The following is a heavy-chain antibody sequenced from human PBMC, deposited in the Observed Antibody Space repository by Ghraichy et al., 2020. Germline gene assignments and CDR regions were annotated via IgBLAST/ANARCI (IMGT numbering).Heavy chain of an antibody. Sequence: YSGGSTYYADSVKGRFTISRDNSKNTLYLQMNSRRAEDTAVYYCARAKVIRSYGIDVLGNGTTTT. CDR3: ARAKVIRSYGIDV. V-gene: IGHV3-53*01. D-gene: IGHD2-21*01. CDR2: YSGGST. J-gene: IGHJ6*04.